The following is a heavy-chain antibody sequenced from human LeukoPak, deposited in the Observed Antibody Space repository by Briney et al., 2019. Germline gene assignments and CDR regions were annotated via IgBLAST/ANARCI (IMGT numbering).Heavy chain of an antibody. CDR3: AKAAEAKGYSSSQPSY. Sequence: LSLSCAASGFPFYDYAMHWVRQAPGKGLEWVSGISWNSGSIGYADSVKGRFTISRDNAKNSLYLQMNSLRAEDTALYYCAKAAEAKGYSSSQPSYWGQGTLVTVSS. D-gene: IGHD6-6*01. V-gene: IGHV3-9*01. CDR2: ISWNSGSI. J-gene: IGHJ4*02. CDR1: GFPFYDYA.